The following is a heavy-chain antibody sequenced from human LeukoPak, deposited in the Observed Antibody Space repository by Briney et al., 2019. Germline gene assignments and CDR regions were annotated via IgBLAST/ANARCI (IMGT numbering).Heavy chain of an antibody. V-gene: IGHV1-8*01. Sequence: GASVKVSCKASGYTFTSYDINWVRQASGQGLEWMGWMDPNSGNTGYAQKFQGRVTMTRDTSISTAYMELSSLRSDDTAVYYCASELRWKDYWGQGTLVTVSS. CDR3: ASELRWKDY. CDR1: GYTFTSYD. J-gene: IGHJ4*02. CDR2: MDPNSGNT. D-gene: IGHD4-23*01.